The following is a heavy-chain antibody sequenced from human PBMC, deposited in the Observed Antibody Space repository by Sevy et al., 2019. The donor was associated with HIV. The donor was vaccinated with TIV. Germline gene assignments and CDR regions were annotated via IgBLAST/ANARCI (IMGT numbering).Heavy chain of an antibody. CDR1: GFTFSTYA. V-gene: IGHV3-23*01. CDR3: ARSPDLGSVIRTGVMDV. Sequence: GGSLRLSCAASGFTFSTYAMSWVRQTPGKGLQWVSVMRDSGGSTYYAYSVQGRFTISRDNSKDTMYLQVNSLRAEDTDVYYCARSPDLGSVIRTGVMDVWGQGTTVTVSS. D-gene: IGHD3-10*01. CDR2: MRDSGGST. J-gene: IGHJ6*02.